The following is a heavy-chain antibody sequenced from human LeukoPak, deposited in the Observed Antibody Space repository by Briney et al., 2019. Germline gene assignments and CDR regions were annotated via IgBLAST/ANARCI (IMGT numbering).Heavy chain of an antibody. D-gene: IGHD3-22*01. CDR3: ARADGYYDSRGTAFDI. Sequence: ASVKVSCKASGYTFTSYAMHWVRQAPGQRLEWMGWINAGNGNTKYSQKFQGRVTITRDTSASTAYMELSSLRSEDTAVYYCARADGYYDSRGTAFDIWGQGTMVTVSS. CDR2: INAGNGNT. CDR1: GYTFTSYA. V-gene: IGHV1-3*01. J-gene: IGHJ3*02.